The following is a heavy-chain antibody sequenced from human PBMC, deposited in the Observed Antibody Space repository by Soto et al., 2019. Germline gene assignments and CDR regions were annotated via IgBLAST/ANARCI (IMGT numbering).Heavy chain of an antibody. CDR1: GFTFSSYG. CDR3: AKDPTGGLEVPHFDY. Sequence: VGSLRLSCAASGFTFSSYGMHWVRQAPGKGLEWVAVISYDGSNKYYADSVKGRFTISRDNSKNTLYLQMNSLRAEDTAVYYCAKDPTGGLEVPHFDYWGQGTLVTVSS. V-gene: IGHV3-30*18. CDR2: ISYDGSNK. D-gene: IGHD3-10*01. J-gene: IGHJ4*02.